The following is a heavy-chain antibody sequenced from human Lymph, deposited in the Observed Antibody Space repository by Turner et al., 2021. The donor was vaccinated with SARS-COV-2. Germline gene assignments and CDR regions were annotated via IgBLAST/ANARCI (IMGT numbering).Heavy chain of an antibody. V-gene: IGHV3-23*01. CDR3: AKGVRGVIIPEAFDI. Sequence: EVQLLESGGGLVQPGGSLRRYCAASGFTFSSYAMSWVRQAPGKGLEWVSAISVSGGSTYYADSVKGRFTISRDNSKNTLYLQMNSLRAEDTAVYYCAKGVRGVIIPEAFDIWGQGTMVTISS. D-gene: IGHD3-10*01. J-gene: IGHJ3*02. CDR2: ISVSGGST. CDR1: GFTFSSYA.